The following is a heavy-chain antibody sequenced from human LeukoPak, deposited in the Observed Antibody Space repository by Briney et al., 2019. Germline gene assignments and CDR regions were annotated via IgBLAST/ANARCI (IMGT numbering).Heavy chain of an antibody. D-gene: IGHD5-12*01. J-gene: IGHJ4*02. CDR3: ARISRGYSGYDTSDY. Sequence: GGSLRLSCAASGFTFSSYAMSWVRQAPGKGLEWVSAISGSGGSTYYADSVKGRFTISRDNSKNTLYLQMNSLRAEDTAVYYCARISRGYSGYDTSDYWGQGTPVTVSS. CDR1: GFTFSSYA. CDR2: ISGSGGST. V-gene: IGHV3-23*01.